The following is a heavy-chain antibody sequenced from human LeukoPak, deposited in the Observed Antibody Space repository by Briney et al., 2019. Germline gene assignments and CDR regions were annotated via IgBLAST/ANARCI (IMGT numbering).Heavy chain of an antibody. D-gene: IGHD4-17*01. CDR3: ARLGARQMLEY. V-gene: IGHV3-7*01. J-gene: IGHJ4*02. CDR2: IKQDGGQI. CDR1: GFTVDSNY. Sequence: SGGSLRLSCAASGFTVDSNYLSWVRQAPGKGLEWVANIKQDGGQIYYLESVKGRFTVSRDNAKNSLYLQMNSLRAEDTAVYYCARLGARQMLEYWGQGTLVTVSS.